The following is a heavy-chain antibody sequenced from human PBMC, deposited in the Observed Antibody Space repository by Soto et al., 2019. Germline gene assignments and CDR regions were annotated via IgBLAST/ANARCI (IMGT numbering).Heavy chain of an antibody. CDR3: TTGLRPYCSGGSCYSMGEFDY. J-gene: IGHJ4*02. Sequence: GGSLRLSCAASGFTFSNAWMSWVRQAPGKGLEWVGRIKSKTDGGTTDYAAPVKGRFTMSRDDSKNTLYLQMNSLKTEDTAVYYCTTGLRPYCSGGSCYSMGEFDYWGQGTLVTVSS. D-gene: IGHD2-15*01. CDR2: IKSKTDGGTT. CDR1: GFTFSNAW. V-gene: IGHV3-15*01.